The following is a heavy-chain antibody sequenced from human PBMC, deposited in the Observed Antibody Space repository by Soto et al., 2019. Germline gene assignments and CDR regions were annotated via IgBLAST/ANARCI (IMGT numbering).Heavy chain of an antibody. CDR1: GGSISSGVYY. CDR2: IYYSGIT. Sequence: KTSETLSLTCTVSGGSISSGVYYWIWIRQHPGKGLDWIGYIYYSGITYFNPSLKSRLTISVDTSKNQLSLQLSSVTAADTAVYYCARAGHSSSPQGANWLDPWGQGTLVTVSS. J-gene: IGHJ5*02. D-gene: IGHD6-6*01. V-gene: IGHV4-31*03. CDR3: ARAGHSSSPQGANWLDP.